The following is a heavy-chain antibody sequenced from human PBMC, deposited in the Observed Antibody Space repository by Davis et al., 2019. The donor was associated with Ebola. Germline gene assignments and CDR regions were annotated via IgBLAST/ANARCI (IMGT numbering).Heavy chain of an antibody. Sequence: GGSLRLSCAASGFTFSSYAMNWVRQAPGKGLEWVSYISSSGSTIYYADAVKGRFTISRDNAKNSLYLQMKRLRAEDTAVYYCARALTYYYDSSGYGWFDPWGQGTLVTVSS. V-gene: IGHV3-48*03. CDR1: GFTFSSYA. J-gene: IGHJ5*02. CDR3: ARALTYYYDSSGYGWFDP. D-gene: IGHD3-22*01. CDR2: ISSSGSTI.